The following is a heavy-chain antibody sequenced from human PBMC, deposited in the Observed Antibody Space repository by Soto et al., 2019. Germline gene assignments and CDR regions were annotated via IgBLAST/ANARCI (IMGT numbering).Heavy chain of an antibody. V-gene: IGHV3-66*01. CDR2: IYSGGGT. Sequence: EVQLVESGGGLVQPGGSLRLSCAASGFTVSNSYMSWVRQAPGKGLEYVSVIYSGGGTYYADSVKGRFTISRDNSKNTLYLQMNSLGAEDTAVYYCARSTTRTNYADYFDPWGQGTLVTVSS. D-gene: IGHD4-17*01. J-gene: IGHJ5*02. CDR3: ARSTTRTNYADYFDP. CDR1: GFTVSNSY.